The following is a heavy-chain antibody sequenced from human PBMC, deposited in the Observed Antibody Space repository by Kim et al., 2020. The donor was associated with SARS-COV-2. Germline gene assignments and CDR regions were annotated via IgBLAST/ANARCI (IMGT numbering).Heavy chain of an antibody. J-gene: IGHJ1*01. CDR2: FYYSVST. V-gene: IGHV4-39*01. Sequence: SETLSLTCTVSGVSITSNSYYWGWIRQPPGKGLEWLANFYYSVSTYYNPPLESRVTISVDTSQNQFSLKLSSVTAADTAVYYCARHGNIYHSPVQHWGQGALVSVSS. D-gene: IGHD2-15*01. CDR3: ARHGNIYHSPVQH. CDR1: GVSITSNSYY.